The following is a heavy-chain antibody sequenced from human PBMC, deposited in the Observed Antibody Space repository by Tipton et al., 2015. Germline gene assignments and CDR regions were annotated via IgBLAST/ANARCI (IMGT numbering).Heavy chain of an antibody. J-gene: IGHJ6*02. CDR3: ARGGHYDDYEGLMDV. CDR1: GYTFTNYH. CDR2: MNPNSGTT. D-gene: IGHD4-17*01. Sequence: QLVQSGLEVKKPGASVKVSCTASGYTFTNYHINWVRLAAGQGLEWMGWMNPNSGTTGYAQSFQGRVSMTRNTSVNTAYLEVSSLRSEDTAVYYCARGGHYDDYEGLMDVWGQGTTVTVS. V-gene: IGHV1-8*01.